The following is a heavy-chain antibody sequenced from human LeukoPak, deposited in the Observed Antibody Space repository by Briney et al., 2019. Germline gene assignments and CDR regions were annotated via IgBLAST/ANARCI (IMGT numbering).Heavy chain of an antibody. D-gene: IGHD3-10*01. J-gene: IGHJ4*02. CDR1: GFTFSNAW. Sequence: TGGSLRLSCAASGFTFSNAWMSWVRQAPGKGLEWVGRIKSKTDGGTTDYAAPVKGRFTISRDDSKNTLYLQMNSLKTEDTAVYYCTTAPYYGSGRRDDWGQGTLATVSS. V-gene: IGHV3-15*01. CDR3: TTAPYYGSGRRDD. CDR2: IKSKTDGGTT.